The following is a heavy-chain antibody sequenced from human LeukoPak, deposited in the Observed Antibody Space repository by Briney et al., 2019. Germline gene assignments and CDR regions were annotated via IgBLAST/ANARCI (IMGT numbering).Heavy chain of an antibody. J-gene: IGHJ4*02. CDR2: ISSSSSYI. CDR3: AREYGSGSYLPDY. D-gene: IGHD3-10*01. CDR1: GFTFSSYS. Sequence: GGSLRLSCAASGFTFSSYSMNWVRQAPGKGLEWVTSISSSSSYIYYADSVKGRFTISRDNAKNSLYLQMNSLRAEDTAVYYCAREYGSGSYLPDYWGQGTLVTVSS. V-gene: IGHV3-21*01.